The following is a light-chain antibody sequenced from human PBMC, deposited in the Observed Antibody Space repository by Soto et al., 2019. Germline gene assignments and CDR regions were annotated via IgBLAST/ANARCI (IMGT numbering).Light chain of an antibody. Sequence: EIVMTQSPATLSVSPGERATLSCRASQSVYSNLAWYQQKPGQAPRLLIYGTSTRATGIPARFSGSGSGTEFSLPISSLQSEDFAVYYCQQYNNWPLTFGGGTKVESK. V-gene: IGKV3-15*01. CDR2: GTS. CDR3: QQYNNWPLT. J-gene: IGKJ4*01. CDR1: QSVYSN.